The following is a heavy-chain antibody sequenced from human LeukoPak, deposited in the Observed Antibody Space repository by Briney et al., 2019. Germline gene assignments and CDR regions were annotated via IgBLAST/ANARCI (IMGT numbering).Heavy chain of an antibody. J-gene: IGHJ4*02. D-gene: IGHD1-26*01. Sequence: QSGGSLRLSCAASGFTFSNYAMSWVRQAPGKGLEWVSSISGNSGSTYYADSVKGRFTISRDNSKNTVYLQMNSLRAEDTAVYYCAKVSAWAMVGATYFDYWGQGTLVAVSS. CDR3: AKVSAWAMVGATYFDY. V-gene: IGHV3-23*01. CDR1: GFTFSNYA. CDR2: ISGNSGST.